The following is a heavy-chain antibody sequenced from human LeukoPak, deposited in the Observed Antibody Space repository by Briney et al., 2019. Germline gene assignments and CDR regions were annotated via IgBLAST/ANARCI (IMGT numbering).Heavy chain of an antibody. J-gene: IGHJ4*02. CDR1: GFTFSSYY. D-gene: IGHD5-18*01. CDR2: IYSGRST. V-gene: IGHV3-66*04. Sequence: GGSLRLSCAASGFTFSSYYMSWVRQAPGKGLEWDSVIYSGRSTSYADSVKGRFTIFRDNSKNTLDLQINSLRAEDTAVYYCARHLSGVTGYTYGRGIDYWGQGTLVTVSS. CDR3: ARHLSGVTGYTYGRGIDY.